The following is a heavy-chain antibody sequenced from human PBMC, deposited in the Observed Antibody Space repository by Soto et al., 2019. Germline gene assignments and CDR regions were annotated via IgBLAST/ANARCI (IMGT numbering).Heavy chain of an antibody. CDR3: GNFYDSSGYYPDY. CDR1: GFTFSSYG. J-gene: IGHJ4*02. Sequence: PGGSLRLSCAASGFTFSSYGMHWVRQAPGKGLEWVAVISYDGSNKYYADSVKGRFTISRDNSKNTLYLQMNSLRAEDTAVYYCGNFYDSSGYYPDYWGQGTLVTVS. CDR2: ISYDGSNK. D-gene: IGHD3-22*01. V-gene: IGHV3-30*18.